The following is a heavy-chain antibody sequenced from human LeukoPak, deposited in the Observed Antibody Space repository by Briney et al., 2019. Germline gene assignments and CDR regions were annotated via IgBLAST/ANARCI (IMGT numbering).Heavy chain of an antibody. CDR1: GYTFTGYY. J-gene: IGHJ4*02. Sequence: ASVKVSCKASGYTFTGYYIHWVRQAPGQGLEWMGWINPDSGGTNYAQKFQGRVTMTRNTSIRTAYMELSRLRSDDTAVYYCARVLFYSSGNKSNRVDYWGQGTLVTVSS. CDR3: ARVLFYSSGNKSNRVDY. CDR2: INPDSGGT. D-gene: IGHD6-19*01. V-gene: IGHV1-2*02.